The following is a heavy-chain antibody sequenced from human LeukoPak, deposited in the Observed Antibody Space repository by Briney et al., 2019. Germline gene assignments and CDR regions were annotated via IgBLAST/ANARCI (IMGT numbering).Heavy chain of an antibody. Sequence: PSETLSLTCTVSGGSISSYYWSWIRQPAGKGLEWIGRIYTSGSTNYNPSLRSRVTMSVDTSKNQFSLKLSSVTAADTAVYYCARENYDYVWGSYRPGHFDYWGQGTLVTVSS. V-gene: IGHV4-4*07. D-gene: IGHD3-16*02. J-gene: IGHJ4*02. CDR3: ARENYDYVWGSYRPGHFDY. CDR2: IYTSGST. CDR1: GGSISSYY.